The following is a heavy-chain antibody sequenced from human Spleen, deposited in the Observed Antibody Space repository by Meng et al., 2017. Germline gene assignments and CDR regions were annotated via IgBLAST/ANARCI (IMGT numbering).Heavy chain of an antibody. CDR1: GGSFSDYY. J-gene: IGHJ5*02. Sequence: GQLQRWAQGFLKSSGTLFLTCVVSGGSFSDYYWSWIRQPPGKGLEWIGEINHSGSTNYNPSLESRATISVDTSQNNLSLKLSSVTAADTAVYYCARVFSGDGGLPKWFDPWGQGTLVTVSS. D-gene: IGHD4-17*01. CDR2: INHSGST. V-gene: IGHV4-34*01. CDR3: ARVFSGDGGLPKWFDP.